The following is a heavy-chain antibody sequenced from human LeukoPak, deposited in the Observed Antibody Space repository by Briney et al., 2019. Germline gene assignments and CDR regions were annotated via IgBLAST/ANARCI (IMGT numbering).Heavy chain of an antibody. CDR3: ARGLYDFWSGTLFDY. CDR1: GYTFTSYD. D-gene: IGHD3-3*01. J-gene: IGHJ4*02. CDR2: MNPNSGNT. Sequence: ASVKVSCKASGYTFTSYDINWVRQAPGQGLEGMGWMNPNSGNTVYAQKFQGRVTITRNTSISTAYMELSSLRSEDTAVYYCARGLYDFWSGTLFDYWGQGTLVTVSS. V-gene: IGHV1-8*03.